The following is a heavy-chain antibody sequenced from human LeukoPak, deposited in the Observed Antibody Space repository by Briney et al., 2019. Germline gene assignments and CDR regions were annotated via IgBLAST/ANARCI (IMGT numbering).Heavy chain of an antibody. Sequence: PSETLSLTCTVSGGSISSYYWSWIRRPPGKGLEWIAYISDLGSINYNPSLKSRVTISLDTSKNQFSLKLSSVTAADTAVYYCAGHHPRNTVDFWGQGTLVTVSS. V-gene: IGHV4-59*08. CDR3: AGHHPRNTVDF. CDR1: GGSISSYY. CDR2: ISDLGSI. D-gene: IGHD2/OR15-2a*01. J-gene: IGHJ4*02.